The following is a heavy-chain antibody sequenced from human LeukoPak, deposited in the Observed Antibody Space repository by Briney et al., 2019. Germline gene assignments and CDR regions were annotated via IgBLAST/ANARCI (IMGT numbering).Heavy chain of an antibody. Sequence: SETLTLTCTVSGGSISSYYWSWIRQPAGKGLEWIGRIYTSGSTNYNPSLKSRVTMSVDTSKNQFSLKLSSVTAADTAVYYCARGDAIAAADYFDYWGQGTLVTVSS. CDR2: IYTSGST. CDR3: ARGDAIAAADYFDY. CDR1: GGSISSYY. V-gene: IGHV4-4*07. D-gene: IGHD6-13*01. J-gene: IGHJ4*02.